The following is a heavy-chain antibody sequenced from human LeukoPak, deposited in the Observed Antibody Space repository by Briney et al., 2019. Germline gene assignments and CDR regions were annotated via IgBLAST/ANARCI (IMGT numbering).Heavy chain of an antibody. CDR3: ARMTYTSNWYNFDY. Sequence: SETLSLTCAVSGGSISSSNWWSWVRHPPGKGLEWIGEIYHSGSTKYNPSLKSRVTISVDKTKNQFSLKMSSVTAADTALYYCARMTYTSNWYNFDYWGQGTLVTVSP. J-gene: IGHJ4*02. D-gene: IGHD6-13*01. CDR2: IYHSGST. V-gene: IGHV4-4*02. CDR1: GGSISSSNW.